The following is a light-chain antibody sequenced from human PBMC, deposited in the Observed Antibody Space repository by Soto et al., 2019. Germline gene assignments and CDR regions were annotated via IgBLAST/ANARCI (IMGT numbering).Light chain of an antibody. V-gene: IGKV3-20*01. Sequence: EIVLTQSPGTLSLSPGERATLSCRASQSVSSSYLAWYQQKPGQAPRLLIYGASSRATGIPDRFSGSGSGTDFTLTISRLEPEEFAVYYCQQYGSSPNAFGQGAMLESK. J-gene: IGKJ2*01. CDR2: GAS. CDR1: QSVSSSY. CDR3: QQYGSSPNA.